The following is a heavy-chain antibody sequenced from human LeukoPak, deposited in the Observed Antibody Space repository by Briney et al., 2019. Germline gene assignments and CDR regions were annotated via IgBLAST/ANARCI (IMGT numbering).Heavy chain of an antibody. D-gene: IGHD3-22*01. CDR2: FDPEDGET. Sequence: ASVKVSCKVSGYTLTELSMHWVRQAPGKGLEWMGGFDPEDGETIYAQKFQGRVTMTEDTSTDTAYMELSSLRSEDTAVYYCARTDSSGYYFSMGAFDIWGQGTMVTVSS. CDR1: GYTLTELS. V-gene: IGHV1-24*01. J-gene: IGHJ3*02. CDR3: ARTDSSGYYFSMGAFDI.